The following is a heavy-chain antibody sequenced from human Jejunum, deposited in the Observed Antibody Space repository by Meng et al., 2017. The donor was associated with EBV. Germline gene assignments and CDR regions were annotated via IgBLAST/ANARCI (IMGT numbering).Heavy chain of an antibody. Sequence: QVELQEGGGGLLKPSETLSLTCAVYRGSFSGYYWSWIRQHPGKGLEWIGEINHSGSTNYNPSLRSRVTISVETSKNQFSLRLNSVTAADTAVYYCARVAFSYTTRSLDSWGQGTLVTVSS. CDR2: INHSGST. CDR3: ARVAFSYTTRSLDS. V-gene: IGHV4-34*02. D-gene: IGHD3-16*02. J-gene: IGHJ4*02. CDR1: RGSFSGYY.